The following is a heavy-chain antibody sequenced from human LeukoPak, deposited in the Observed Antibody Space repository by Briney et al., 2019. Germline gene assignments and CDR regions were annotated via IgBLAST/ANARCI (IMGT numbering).Heavy chain of an antibody. D-gene: IGHD3-22*01. J-gene: IGHJ4*02. Sequence: GGSLRLSCAASGFTFSSYSMNWVRQAPGKGLEWVSSISSSSSYIYYADSVKGRFTISRDNAKNSLYLQMNSLRAEDTAVYYCARDSMYYYDSSGYPPDYWGQGTLVTVSS. CDR1: GFTFSSYS. CDR2: ISSSSSYI. V-gene: IGHV3-21*01. CDR3: ARDSMYYYDSSGYPPDY.